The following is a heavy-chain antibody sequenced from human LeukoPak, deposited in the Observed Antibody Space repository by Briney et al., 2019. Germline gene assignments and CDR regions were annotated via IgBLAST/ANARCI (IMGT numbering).Heavy chain of an antibody. Sequence: GGSLRLSCAASGFTFNTYAMHWVRQAPGKGLEWVAVMSFDGSYKHYADSVKGRFTISRDNSKSTLYVRMNSLRVEDTAVYYCARDLHCAGGECYYGLMYWGQGTLVVVSS. D-gene: IGHD2-8*02. J-gene: IGHJ4*02. CDR3: ARDLHCAGGECYYGLMY. V-gene: IGHV3-30*03. CDR1: GFTFNTYA. CDR2: MSFDGSYK.